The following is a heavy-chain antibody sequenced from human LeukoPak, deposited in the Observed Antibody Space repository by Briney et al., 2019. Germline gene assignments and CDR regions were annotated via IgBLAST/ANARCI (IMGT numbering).Heavy chain of an antibody. Sequence: GVSLRLSCAASGFPFSSYAMSWLRQAPGKGVEGVSTICGSDGFTYYAHSVKGRFTISRDNSKNTLYLQMNSLGAEDTAIYYCAKVLAGTLYYFEYWGQGTLVTVSS. D-gene: IGHD1-1*01. CDR1: GFPFSSYA. J-gene: IGHJ4*02. CDR2: ICGSDGFT. CDR3: AKVLAGTLYYFEY. V-gene: IGHV3-23*01.